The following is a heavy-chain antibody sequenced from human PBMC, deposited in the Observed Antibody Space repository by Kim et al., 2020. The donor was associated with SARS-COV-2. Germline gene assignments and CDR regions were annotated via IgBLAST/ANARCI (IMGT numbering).Heavy chain of an antibody. J-gene: IGHJ4*01. CDR1: GVSISSYY. D-gene: IGHD3-3*01. Sequence: SETLSLTCTVSGVSISSYYWSWIRQPPGKGLEWIGYIYYSGSTNYNPSLKSRVTISVDTSKNQFSLKLISVTAADTAVYYGARARVGVFGVVTHFDYWG. V-gene: IGHV4-59*13. CDR2: IYYSGST. CDR3: ARARVGVFGVVTHFDY.